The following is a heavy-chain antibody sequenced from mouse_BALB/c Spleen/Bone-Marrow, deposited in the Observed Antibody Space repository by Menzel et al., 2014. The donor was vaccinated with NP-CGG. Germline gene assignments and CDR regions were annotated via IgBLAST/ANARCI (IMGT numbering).Heavy chain of an antibody. CDR2: ISYSGST. J-gene: IGHJ2*01. CDR1: GYSITSDYA. V-gene: IGHV3-2*02. Sequence: DVHLVESGPGLVKPSQSLSLTCTVTGYSITSDYAWNWIRQFPGNKLEWMGYISYSGSTSYNPSLKSRISITRDTSKNQFFLQLNTVTAEDTATYYCAIYDYDVGYFDYWGEGTTLTVSS. CDR3: AIYDYDVGYFDY. D-gene: IGHD2-4*01.